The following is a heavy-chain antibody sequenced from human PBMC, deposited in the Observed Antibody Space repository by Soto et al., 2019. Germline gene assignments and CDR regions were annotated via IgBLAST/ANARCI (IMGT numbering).Heavy chain of an antibody. CDR3: AREYYYGSGPWY. CDR1: GFTFSSYA. J-gene: IGHJ4*02. V-gene: IGHV3-30-3*01. CDR2: ISYDGSDK. Sequence: PGGSLRLSCAASGFTFSSYAMHWVRQAPGKGLEWVALISYDGSDKDYADSVKGRFTISRDNSRNTLFLQMNSLRAEDTAVYYCAREYYYGSGPWYWGQGTLVTVSS. D-gene: IGHD3-10*01.